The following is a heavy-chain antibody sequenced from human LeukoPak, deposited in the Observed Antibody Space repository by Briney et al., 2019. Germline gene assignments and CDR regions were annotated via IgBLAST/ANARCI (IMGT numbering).Heavy chain of an antibody. CDR3: ARHEIPSDYDFWSGYPYYFDY. D-gene: IGHD3-3*01. Sequence: SETLSLTCTVSGGSISSGGYYWSWIRQHPGKGLEWIGYFYYSGSTYYNPSLKSRVTISVDTSKNQFSLKLSSVTAADTAVYYCARHEIPSDYDFWSGYPYYFDYWGQGTLVTVSS. J-gene: IGHJ4*02. V-gene: IGHV4-39*01. CDR2: FYYSGST. CDR1: GGSISSGGYY.